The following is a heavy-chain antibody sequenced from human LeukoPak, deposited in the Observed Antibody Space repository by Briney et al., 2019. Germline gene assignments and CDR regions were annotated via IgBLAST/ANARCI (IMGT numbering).Heavy chain of an antibody. CDR2: ISSSSSYI. J-gene: IGHJ4*02. D-gene: IGHD6-19*01. V-gene: IGHV3-21*01. CDR3: ARDEGIAVAGTTLFDY. Sequence: GGSLRLSSAASGFTFDDYGMNWVRQAPGKGLEWVSSISSSSSYIYYADSVKGRFTISRDNAKNSLYLQMNSLRAEDTAVYYCARDEGIAVAGTTLFDYWGQGTLVTVSS. CDR1: GFTFDDYG.